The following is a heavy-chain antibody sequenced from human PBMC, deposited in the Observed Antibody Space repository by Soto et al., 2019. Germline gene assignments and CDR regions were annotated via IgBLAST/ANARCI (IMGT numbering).Heavy chain of an antibody. CDR1: GFTFSSYW. CDR3: ARIGPLYYDFWSGYYFDY. D-gene: IGHD3-3*01. J-gene: IGHJ4*02. CDR2: IKQDGSEK. V-gene: IGHV3-7*03. Sequence: GSLRLSCAASGFTFSSYWMSWVRQAPGKGLEWVANIKQDGSEKYYVDSVKGRFTISRDNAKNSLYLRMNSLRAEDTAVYYCARIGPLYYDFWSGYYFDYWGQGTLVTVSS.